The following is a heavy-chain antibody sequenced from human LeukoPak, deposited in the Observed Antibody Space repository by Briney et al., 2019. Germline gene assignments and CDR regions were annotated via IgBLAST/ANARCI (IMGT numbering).Heavy chain of an antibody. D-gene: IGHD5-18*01. CDR1: GFTFSSYA. CDR3: AKRIQSALATGY. J-gene: IGHJ4*02. V-gene: IGHV3-23*01. CDR2: INGSGGST. Sequence: GGSLRLSCAASGFTFSSYAMSWVRQAPGKGLEWVSDINGSGGSTYYADSVKGRFTISRDNSKNTLYLQMNSLRAEDTAVYYCAKRIQSALATGYWGQGTLVTVSS.